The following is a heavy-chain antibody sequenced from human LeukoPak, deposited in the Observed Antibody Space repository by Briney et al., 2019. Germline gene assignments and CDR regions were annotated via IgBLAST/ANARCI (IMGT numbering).Heavy chain of an antibody. CDR2: MSPNTGDI. CDR3: ARFGGRAAKDDRLDY. CDR1: GYTFTAFD. V-gene: IGHV1-8*02. Sequence: ASLKVSCKASGYTFTAFDINWVRQAPGQGLEWMAWMSPNTGDIGFAQNFQGTLTVTWNTDISTAYMELNSLKSEDTAVYYCARFGGRAAKDDRLDYWGQGTLVTVSS. D-gene: IGHD3-16*01. J-gene: IGHJ4*02.